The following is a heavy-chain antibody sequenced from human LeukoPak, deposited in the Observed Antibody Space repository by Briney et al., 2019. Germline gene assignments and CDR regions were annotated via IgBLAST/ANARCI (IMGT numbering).Heavy chain of an antibody. V-gene: IGHV3-11*01. Sequence: GGSLRLSCAASGFTFSDYYMSWIRQAPGKGLEWVSYISSSGSTIYYADSVKGRFTISRDNAKNSLYLQMNSLRAEDTAVYYCARVYYYDSSGYYYGTPYYFDYWGQGTLVTVSS. CDR3: ARVYYYDSSGYYYGTPYYFDY. CDR2: ISSSGSTI. J-gene: IGHJ4*02. CDR1: GFTFSDYY. D-gene: IGHD3-22*01.